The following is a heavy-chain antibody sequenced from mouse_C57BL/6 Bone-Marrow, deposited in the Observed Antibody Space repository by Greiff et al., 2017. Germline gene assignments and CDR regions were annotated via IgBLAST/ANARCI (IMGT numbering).Heavy chain of an antibody. CDR3: STFYGNYFGF. CDR2: IDPEVGDT. CDR1: GFNIKDDY. J-gene: IGHJ2*01. Sequence: VQLQQSGAELVRPGASVKLSCTASGFNIKDDYIHWVKQRPEQGLEWIGWIDPEVGDTEYASKFQGKATITSDTSSNTAYLQLNSLTSEDTAVYYCSTFYGNYFGFWGQGTPLTVAS. V-gene: IGHV14-4*01. D-gene: IGHD2-1*01.